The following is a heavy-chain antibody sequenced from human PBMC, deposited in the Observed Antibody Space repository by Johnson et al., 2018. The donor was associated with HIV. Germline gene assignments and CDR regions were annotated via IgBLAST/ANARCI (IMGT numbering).Heavy chain of an antibody. CDR1: GFTVSSNY. CDR3: ARDATPWGGDYVGYAFDL. Sequence: VQLVESGGGLIQPGGSLRLSCAASGFTVSSNYMSWVHQAPGKGLEWVSVIYSGGSTYYTDSVKGRFTISRDNAKTSLFLRMNSLRAEDSAIYYCARDATPWGGDYVGYAFDLWGQGTVVTVSS. CDR2: IYSGGST. V-gene: IGHV3-53*01. J-gene: IGHJ3*01. D-gene: IGHD4-17*01.